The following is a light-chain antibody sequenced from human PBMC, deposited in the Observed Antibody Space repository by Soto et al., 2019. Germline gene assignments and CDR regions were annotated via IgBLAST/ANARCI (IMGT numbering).Light chain of an antibody. J-gene: IGLJ1*01. CDR3: SSYTSSSTYV. CDR1: SSDVGSSNG. Sequence: QSALTQPPSVSGSPGQSVAISRTGTSSDVGSSNGVSWYQQPPGAAPKLMIYDVTNRPSGVPDRFSGSKSGNTASLTISGLQAEDEADYYCSSYTSSSTYVFGTGTKLTVL. CDR2: DVT. V-gene: IGLV2-18*02.